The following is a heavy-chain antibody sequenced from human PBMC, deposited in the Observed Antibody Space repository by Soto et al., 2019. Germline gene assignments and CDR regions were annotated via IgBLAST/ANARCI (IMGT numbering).Heavy chain of an antibody. CDR2: IYSSGST. V-gene: IGHV4-59*01. CDR1: GGSISNYY. CDR3: ARDHPHSYGVYYFDY. D-gene: IGHD5-18*01. Sequence: PSETLSLTCTVSGGSISNYYWNWIWQSPGKGLEWIGYIYSSGSTHYNPSLQNRVTISIDTSKNQVSLKVNSVTAADTAVYYCARDHPHSYGVYYFDYWGQGTPVTVSS. J-gene: IGHJ4*02.